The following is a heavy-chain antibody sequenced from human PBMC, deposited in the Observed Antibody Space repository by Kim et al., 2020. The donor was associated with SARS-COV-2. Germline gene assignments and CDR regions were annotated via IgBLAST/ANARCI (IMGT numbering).Heavy chain of an antibody. CDR3: AFQAVAGITDAFDI. V-gene: IGHV4-34*01. Sequence: SETLSLTCAVYGGSLSGYYWSWIRQPPGKGLEWIGEINHSGSTNYNPSLKSRVTISVDTSKNQFSLKLSSVTAADTAVYYCAFQAVAGITDAFDIWGQGTMVTVSS. D-gene: IGHD6-19*01. CDR2: INHSGST. CDR1: GGSLSGYY. J-gene: IGHJ3*02.